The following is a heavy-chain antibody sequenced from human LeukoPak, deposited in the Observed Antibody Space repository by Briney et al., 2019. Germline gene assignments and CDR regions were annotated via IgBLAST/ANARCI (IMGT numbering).Heavy chain of an antibody. CDR2: ISGSGGST. CDR3: ARGTLDGYNLLFDY. Sequence: GGSLRLSCAASGFTFSSYSMNWVRQAPGKGLEWVSSISGSGGSTYYADSVKGRFTISRDNAKNSLYLQMNSLRAEDTAVYYCARGTLDGYNLLFDYWGQGTLVTVSS. D-gene: IGHD5-24*01. CDR1: GFTFSSYS. J-gene: IGHJ4*02. V-gene: IGHV3-21*01.